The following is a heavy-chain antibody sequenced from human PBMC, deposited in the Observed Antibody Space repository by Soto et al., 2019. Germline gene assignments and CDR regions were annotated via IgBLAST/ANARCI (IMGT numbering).Heavy chain of an antibody. J-gene: IGHJ6*02. Sequence: SETLSLTCSVSSASLSSSTYYWSWIRQPPGRGPEWIGSIYYSGNTYYKPSLKSRVSISIDTSRNQFSLKLSSVTAADTAVYYCARQYYDILTGYYQYYYGMDVWGQGTTVT. CDR3: ARQYYDILTGYYQYYYGMDV. V-gene: IGHV4-39*01. CDR1: SASLSSSTYY. D-gene: IGHD3-9*01. CDR2: IYYSGNT.